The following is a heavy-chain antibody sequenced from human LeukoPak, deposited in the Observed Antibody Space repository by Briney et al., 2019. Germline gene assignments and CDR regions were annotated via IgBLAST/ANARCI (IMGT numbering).Heavy chain of an antibody. CDR2: IKSDGSRT. J-gene: IGHJ4*02. V-gene: IGHV3-74*01. CDR1: GFTFSNYW. Sequence: GGSLRLSCAASGFTFSNYWMHWVRQAPGKGLVWVSRIKSDGSRTDYADSVKGRFTISRDNAKNTLYLQMNSLRAEDTALYYCARDTYDILTGPRNWGQGTLVTVSS. CDR3: ARDTYDILTGPRN. D-gene: IGHD3-9*01.